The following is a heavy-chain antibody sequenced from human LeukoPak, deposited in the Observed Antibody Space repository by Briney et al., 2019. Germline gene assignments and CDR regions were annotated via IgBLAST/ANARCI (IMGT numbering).Heavy chain of an antibody. D-gene: IGHD3-10*01. CDR2: ISYSGTS. Sequence: SEALSLTCIVSGGSLNSPNYYWGWLRQPPGKGLEWIGTISYSGTSYYNPSLKSRLTISVDTSQNQFSLKLTSVTAADTSVYYCARHDYYGSLNWFDPWGQGTLITVSS. J-gene: IGHJ5*02. CDR1: GGSLNSPNYY. V-gene: IGHV4-39*01. CDR3: ARHDYYGSLNWFDP.